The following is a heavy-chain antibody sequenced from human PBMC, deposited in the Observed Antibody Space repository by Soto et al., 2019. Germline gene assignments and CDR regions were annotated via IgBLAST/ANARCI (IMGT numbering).Heavy chain of an antibody. CDR2: INHSGST. D-gene: IGHD6-6*01. CDR3: ARGRSSSYYYYYMDV. Sequence: SETLSLTCTVSGGSISGYYWSWIRQPPGKGLEWIGEINHSGSTNYNPSLKSRVTISVDTSKNQFSLKLSSVTAADTAVYYCARGRSSSYYYYYMDVWGKGTTVTVSS. V-gene: IGHV4-34*01. CDR1: GGSISGYY. J-gene: IGHJ6*03.